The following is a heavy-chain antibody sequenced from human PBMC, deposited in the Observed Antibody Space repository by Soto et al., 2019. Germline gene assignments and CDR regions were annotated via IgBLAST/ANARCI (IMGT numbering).Heavy chain of an antibody. Sequence: SETLSLTCTVSGGSISSYYWSWIRQPPGKGLEWIGYIYYSGSTNYNPSHKSRVTISVDTSKNQFSLKLSSVTAADTAVYYCARTSSIWGHCSSTYCPSIFDYWGQGTLVTVSS. CDR1: GGSISSYY. CDR3: ARTSSIWGHCSSTYCPSIFDY. CDR2: IYYSGST. V-gene: IGHV4-59*01. J-gene: IGHJ4*02. D-gene: IGHD2-2*01.